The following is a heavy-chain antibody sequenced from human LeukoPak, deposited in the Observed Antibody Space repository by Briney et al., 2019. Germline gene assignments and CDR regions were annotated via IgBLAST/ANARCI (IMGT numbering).Heavy chain of an antibody. CDR3: ARETWIQPTDAFDI. CDR2: IIPIFGTA. Sequence: SVKVSCKASGGTFSSYAISWVRQAPGQGLEWMGGIIPIFGTANYAQKFQGRVTITTDESTSTAYMELSSLRSEDTAVYYCARETWIQPTDAFDIWGQGTIVTVSS. D-gene: IGHD5-18*01. V-gene: IGHV1-69*05. CDR1: GGTFSSYA. J-gene: IGHJ3*02.